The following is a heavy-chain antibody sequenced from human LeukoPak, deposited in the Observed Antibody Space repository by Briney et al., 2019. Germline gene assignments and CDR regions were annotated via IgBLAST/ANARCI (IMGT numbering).Heavy chain of an antibody. J-gene: IGHJ1*01. D-gene: IGHD6-19*01. CDR1: GYTFTSYD. V-gene: IGHV1-18*01. CDR2: ISAYNGNT. Sequence: GASVKVSCKASGYTFTSYDINWVRQATGQGLEWMGWISAYNGNTNYAQKLQGRVTMTTDTSTSTAYMELRSLRSDDTAVYYCARASTLSGIAVAGSSWGQGTLVTVSS. CDR3: ARASTLSGIAVAGSS.